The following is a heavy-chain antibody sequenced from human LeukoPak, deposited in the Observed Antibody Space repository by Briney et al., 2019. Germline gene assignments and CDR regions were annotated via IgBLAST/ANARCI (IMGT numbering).Heavy chain of an antibody. D-gene: IGHD3-22*01. Sequence: SVKVSCKASGGTCSSYAISWVRQAPGQGPEWMGGITPILGAANYAPKFQGRVTITTDESTSTAYMELSSLRSEDTAIYYCARSSGYSYYYYMDVWGKGTTVTVSS. CDR1: GGTCSSYA. CDR3: ARSSGYSYYYYMDV. J-gene: IGHJ6*03. V-gene: IGHV1-69*05. CDR2: ITPILGAA.